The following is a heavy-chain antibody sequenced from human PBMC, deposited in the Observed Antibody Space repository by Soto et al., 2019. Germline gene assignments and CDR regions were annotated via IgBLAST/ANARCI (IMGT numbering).Heavy chain of an antibody. CDR1: GGTFSSYA. Sequence: SVKVSCKASGGTFSSYAISWVRQAPGKGLEWMGKIIPTFGRTNYAQKFQGRLTISADDSTSTAYMELSSLVSEDTAVYYCARDPLSSFAMDVWGQGTTVTVSS. CDR3: ARDPLSSFAMDV. CDR2: IIPTFGRT. J-gene: IGHJ6*02. D-gene: IGHD3-10*02. V-gene: IGHV1-69*13.